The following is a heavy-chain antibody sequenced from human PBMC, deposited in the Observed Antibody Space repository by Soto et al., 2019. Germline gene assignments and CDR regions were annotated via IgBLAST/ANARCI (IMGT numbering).Heavy chain of an antibody. J-gene: IGHJ4*02. CDR2: IGTSGSYI. Sequence: GGSLRLSCAVSGFIFSRYSMNWVRQAPGKGLEWVSSIGTSGSYIYDTDSVKGRFTISRDNTKDSLYLQMNSLRAEDTAIYYCARDPHYFYDSTGYYDYWGQGTLVTVSS. CDR1: GFIFSRYS. V-gene: IGHV3-21*01. D-gene: IGHD3-22*01. CDR3: ARDPHYFYDSTGYYDY.